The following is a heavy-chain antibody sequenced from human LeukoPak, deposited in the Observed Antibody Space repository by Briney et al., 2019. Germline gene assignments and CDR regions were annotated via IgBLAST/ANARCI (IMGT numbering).Heavy chain of an antibody. Sequence: SETLSLTRAVSSGSVSSSSHYWGWIRQPPGKGLEWIGSIYYSASTYYNPSLKSRVTISVDTSKKQFSLKLSSVTAADTAVYYCARLEYAYCGGDCHSFWGQGTLVTVSS. CDR3: ARLEYAYCGGDCHSF. CDR1: SGSVSSSSHY. D-gene: IGHD2-21*01. V-gene: IGHV4-39*01. J-gene: IGHJ4*02. CDR2: IYYSAST.